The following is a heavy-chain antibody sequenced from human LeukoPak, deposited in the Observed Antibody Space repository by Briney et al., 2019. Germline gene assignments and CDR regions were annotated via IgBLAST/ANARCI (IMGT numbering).Heavy chain of an antibody. CDR2: ISSSSSYI. V-gene: IGHV3-21*01. J-gene: IGHJ5*02. CDR1: GFTFSSYS. Sequence: GWSLRLSCAASGFTFSSYSMQWVRPAPGRGLAGVSSISSSSSYIYYPDSVKGRFTISRDNAKNSLYLQMNSLRAEDTAVYYCVRVVVITQGWFDPWGQGTLVTVSS. CDR3: VRVVVITQGWFDP. D-gene: IGHD3-22*01.